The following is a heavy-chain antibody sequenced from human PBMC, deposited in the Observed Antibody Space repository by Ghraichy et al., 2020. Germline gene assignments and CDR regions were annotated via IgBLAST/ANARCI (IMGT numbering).Heavy chain of an antibody. CDR3: ARSYDSSGDYYYYGMDV. D-gene: IGHD3-22*01. CDR2: IYTSGST. J-gene: IGHJ6*02. Sequence: SETLSLTCTVSGGSISSYYWSWIRQPAGKGLEWIGRIYTSGSTNYNPSLKSRVTMSVDTSKNQFSLKLSSVTAADTAVYYCARSYDSSGDYYYYGMDVWGQGTTVTVSS. V-gene: IGHV4-4*07. CDR1: GGSISSYY.